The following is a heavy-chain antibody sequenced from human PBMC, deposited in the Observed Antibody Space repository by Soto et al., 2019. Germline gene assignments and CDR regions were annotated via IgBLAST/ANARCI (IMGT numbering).Heavy chain of an antibody. CDR1: GYSFSSFW. V-gene: IGHV5-51*01. D-gene: IGHD3-9*01. J-gene: IGHJ3*02. CDR2: IYPGDSDT. CDR3: ARHKKNFDWLGTVDS. Sequence: GEALKISWQCGGYSFSSFWIGWVRQMTAKGLEWMGIIYPGDSDTRYSPSFQGQVTSSADKSISTAYLQWSSLKASDTAIYDCARHKKNFDWLGTVDSWGQGTKVTFSS.